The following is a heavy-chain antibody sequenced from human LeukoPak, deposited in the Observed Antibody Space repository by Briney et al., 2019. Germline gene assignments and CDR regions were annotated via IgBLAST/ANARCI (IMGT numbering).Heavy chain of an antibody. D-gene: IGHD5-18*01. V-gene: IGHV4-39*07. CDR1: GGSISSSYYY. J-gene: IGHJ6*03. CDR2: MYNSGST. CDR3: AISDQLWPPQRHPQASYYYMDV. Sequence: TPSETLSLTCTVSGGSISSSYYYWGWIRQPPGKGLEWIGTMYNSGSTDYNPSLESRVTISVDTSKNQFSLKLSSGTAADTAVYYCAISDQLWPPQRHPQASYYYMDVWGKGTTVTVSS.